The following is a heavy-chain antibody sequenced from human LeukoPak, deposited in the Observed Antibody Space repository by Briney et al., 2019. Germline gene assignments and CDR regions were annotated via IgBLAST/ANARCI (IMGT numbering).Heavy chain of an antibody. J-gene: IGHJ4*01. Sequence: GGSLRLSCVVSGFTFSDYWVNWVRQAPGKGLEWVASIRQDGGEKSYVDSVKGRFTISRDNTRNSLYPQMSSLRAEDTAVYYCARGGTAAGLYFDLWGQGTLVTVSS. D-gene: IGHD6-13*01. CDR3: ARGGTAAGLYFDL. V-gene: IGHV3-7*01. CDR2: IRQDGGEK. CDR1: GFTFSDYW.